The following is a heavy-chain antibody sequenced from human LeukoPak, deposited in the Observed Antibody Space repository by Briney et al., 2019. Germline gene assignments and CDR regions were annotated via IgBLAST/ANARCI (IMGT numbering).Heavy chain of an antibody. D-gene: IGHD3-16*01. Sequence: GGSLRLSYAASGFTFSSYSMNWVRQAPGKGLEWVSSISSSSSYIYYADSVKGRFTISRDNAKNSLYLQMNSLRAEDTAVYYCARLGMVTTFGYYYYMDVWGKGTTVTVSS. J-gene: IGHJ6*03. CDR2: ISSSSSYI. CDR1: GFTFSSYS. CDR3: ARLGMVTTFGYYYYMDV. V-gene: IGHV3-21*01.